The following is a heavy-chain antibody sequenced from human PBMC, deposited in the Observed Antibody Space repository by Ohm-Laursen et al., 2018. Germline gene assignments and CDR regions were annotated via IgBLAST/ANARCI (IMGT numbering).Heavy chain of an antibody. CDR1: GFTFSSSA. J-gene: IGHJ4*02. CDR3: ARDLQWLTFDY. Sequence: LRLSCTASGFTFSSSAMSWVRQAPGKGLEWVSGLSSSGGRTDYADSVKGRFTISRDNSKNTLYLQMNSLRAEDTAVYYCARDLQWLTFDYWGQGTLVTVSS. D-gene: IGHD6-19*01. V-gene: IGHV3-23*01. CDR2: LSSSGGRT.